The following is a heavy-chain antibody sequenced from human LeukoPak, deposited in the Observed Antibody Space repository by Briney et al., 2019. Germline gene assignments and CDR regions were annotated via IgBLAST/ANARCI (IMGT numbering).Heavy chain of an antibody. CDR2: INPNSGGT. V-gene: IGHV1-2*02. CDR1: GYSFTDFY. Sequence: GASVKVSCKASGYSFTDFYMHWVRQAPGQGLEWMGWINPNSGGTNYAQKFQGRVTMTRDTSISTAYMELSRLRSDDTAVYYCAREGGYSITWSNYWGQGTLVTVSS. CDR3: AREGGYSITWSNY. D-gene: IGHD2-15*01. J-gene: IGHJ4*02.